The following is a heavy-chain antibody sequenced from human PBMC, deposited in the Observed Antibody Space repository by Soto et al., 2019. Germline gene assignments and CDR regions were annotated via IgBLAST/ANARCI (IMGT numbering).Heavy chain of an antibody. V-gene: IGHV4-59*01. CDR1: GGSISSYY. CDR3: ARDDVLRFLEWSFDY. CDR2: IYYSGST. Sequence: SETLSLTCTVSGGSISSYYWSWIRQPPGKGLEWIGYIYYSGSTNYNPSLKSRVTISVDTSKNQFSLKLSSVTAADTAVYYCARDDVLRFLEWSFDYWGQGTLVTVSS. D-gene: IGHD3-3*01. J-gene: IGHJ4*02.